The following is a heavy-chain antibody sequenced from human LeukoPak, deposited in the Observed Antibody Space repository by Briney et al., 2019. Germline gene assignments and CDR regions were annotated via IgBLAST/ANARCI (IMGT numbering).Heavy chain of an antibody. CDR1: GFTFSSYW. D-gene: IGHD3-22*01. V-gene: IGHV3-21*01. Sequence: GGSLRLSCAASGFTFSSYWMSWVRQAPGKGLEWVSSISSSSSYIYYADSVKGRFTISRDNAKNSLYLQMNSLRAEDTAVYYCARAYYDSSENDYWGQGTLVTVSS. CDR2: ISSSSSYI. J-gene: IGHJ4*02. CDR3: ARAYYDSSENDY.